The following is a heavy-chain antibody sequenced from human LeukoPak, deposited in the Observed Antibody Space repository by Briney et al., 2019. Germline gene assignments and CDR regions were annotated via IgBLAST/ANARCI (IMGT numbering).Heavy chain of an antibody. Sequence: GGSLRLSCAASGFTVSSNFMSWVRRAPGKGLEWVSVIYSGGTTYYADSVKGRFTVSRDNSKNTLYLQMNSLRAEDTAVYYCAKDGCSSTSCPWGAFDIWGQGTMVTVSS. CDR3: AKDGCSSTSCPWGAFDI. CDR2: IYSGGTT. J-gene: IGHJ3*02. D-gene: IGHD2-2*01. V-gene: IGHV3-66*01. CDR1: GFTVSSNF.